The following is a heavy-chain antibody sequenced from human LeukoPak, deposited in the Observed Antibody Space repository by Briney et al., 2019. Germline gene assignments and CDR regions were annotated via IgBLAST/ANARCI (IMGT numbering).Heavy chain of an antibody. D-gene: IGHD6-6*01. CDR2: IYHSGST. V-gene: IGHV4-61*01. CDR3: ARGGAARLHFQN. CDR1: GGSVSSGTYY. J-gene: IGHJ1*01. Sequence: SETLSLTCTVSGGSVSSGTYYWNWIRQPPGKGLEWIGYIYHSGSTNYNPSLQSRVTISVDTSKNQFSLNLNSVTAADTAVYYCARGGAARLHFQNXGQGTLVTVSS.